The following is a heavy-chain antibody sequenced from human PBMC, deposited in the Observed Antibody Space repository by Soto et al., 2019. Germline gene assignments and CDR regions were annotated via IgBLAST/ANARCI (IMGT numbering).Heavy chain of an antibody. D-gene: IGHD5-18*01. CDR3: AKGAGGVQLWSSIDY. CDR2: ISGSGGST. Sequence: PGGSLRLSCAASGFTFSDYYMSWIRQAPGKGLEWVSAISGSGGSTYYADSVKGRFTISRDNSKNTLYLQMNSLRAEDTAVYYCAKGAGGVQLWSSIDYWGQGTLVTVSS. J-gene: IGHJ4*02. V-gene: IGHV3-23*01. CDR1: GFTFSDYY.